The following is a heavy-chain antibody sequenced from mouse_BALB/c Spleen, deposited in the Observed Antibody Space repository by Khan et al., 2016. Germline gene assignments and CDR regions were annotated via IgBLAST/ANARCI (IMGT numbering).Heavy chain of an antibody. CDR3: SVGVYDYEFAY. CDR2: IDPANGNT. Sequence: VQLQQSGAELVKPGASVKLSCTVSGFNIKDTYMHWVNQRPEQGLEWIGRIDPANGNTKYDPKFQDKATITADTSSNTAYLQLSSLTSEDTAVSYCSVGVYDYEFAYWGQGTLVTVSA. V-gene: IGHV14-3*02. CDR1: GFNIKDTY. D-gene: IGHD2-4*01. J-gene: IGHJ3*01.